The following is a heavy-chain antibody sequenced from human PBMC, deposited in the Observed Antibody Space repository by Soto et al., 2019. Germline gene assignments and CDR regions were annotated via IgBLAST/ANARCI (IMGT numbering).Heavy chain of an antibody. CDR3: ARDKPGYSSSWYTYYYYGMDV. J-gene: IGHJ6*02. CDR2: ISSSSSTI. V-gene: IGHV3-48*02. Sequence: GGSLRLSCAASGFAFSSYSMNWVRQAPGKGLEWVSYISSSSSTIYYADSVKGRFTISRDNAKNSLYLQMNSLRDEDTAVYYCARDKPGYSSSWYTYYYYGMDVWGQGTTVTVSS. D-gene: IGHD6-13*01. CDR1: GFAFSSYS.